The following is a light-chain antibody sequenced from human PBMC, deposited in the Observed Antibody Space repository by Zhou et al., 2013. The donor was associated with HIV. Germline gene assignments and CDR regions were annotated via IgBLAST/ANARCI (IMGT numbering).Light chain of an antibody. V-gene: IGKV1-27*01. Sequence: DIQMTQSPSSVSASVGDRVTITCRASQGISSWLAWYQQKPGKAPKLLIYSASTLQSGVPSRFSGSGSGTDFTLTIGSLQPEDVATYYCQKXNSAPRTFGQGTKVEXK. CDR2: SAS. J-gene: IGKJ1*01. CDR3: QKXNSAPRT. CDR1: QGISSW.